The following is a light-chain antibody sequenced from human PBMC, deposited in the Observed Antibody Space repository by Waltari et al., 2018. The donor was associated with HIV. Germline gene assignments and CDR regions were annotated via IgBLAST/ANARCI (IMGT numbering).Light chain of an antibody. CDR2: DVN. CDR1: SSDIGAYDY. CDR3: SSYGGVASYLI. Sequence: HSALTQPRSVSGSPGQSVTISCTGTSSDIGAYDYVSWFQKFPGRAPKLLIFDVNKRPSGVPVGFFGFKSGDTASLTISGLQPDDESDYFCSSYGGVASYLIFGGGTTLTVL. J-gene: IGLJ2*01. V-gene: IGLV2-11*01.